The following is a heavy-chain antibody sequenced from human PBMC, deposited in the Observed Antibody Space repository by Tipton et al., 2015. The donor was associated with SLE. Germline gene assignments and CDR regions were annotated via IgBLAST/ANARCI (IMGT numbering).Heavy chain of an antibody. V-gene: IGHV1-18*01. CDR3: ARSLAGNYYYYCGMDV. D-gene: IGHD6-13*01. Sequence: QSGAEVKKPGASVKVSCKASGYTFTSYGISWVRQAPGQGLEWMGWISAYNGNTNYAQKLQGRGTMTTDTSTSTAYMELRSLRSDDTAVYYCARSLAGNYYYYCGMDVWGQGTTVTVSS. CDR2: ISAYNGNT. J-gene: IGHJ6*02. CDR1: GYTFTSYG.